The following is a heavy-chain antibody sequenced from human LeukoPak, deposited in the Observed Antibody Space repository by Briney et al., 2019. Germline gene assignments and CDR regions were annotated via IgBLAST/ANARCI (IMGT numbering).Heavy chain of an antibody. CDR2: IYPGDSDT. D-gene: IGHD1-26*01. J-gene: IGHJ3*02. Sequence: PGESLKISCKGSGYRFTSYWIGWARQMPGKGLEWMGFIYPGDSDTRYSPSFQGQVTISADKSMSTAYLQWSSLKASDTAMYYCARRRGRYSGDAFDIWGQGTMVTVSS. V-gene: IGHV5-51*01. CDR1: GYRFTSYW. CDR3: ARRRGRYSGDAFDI.